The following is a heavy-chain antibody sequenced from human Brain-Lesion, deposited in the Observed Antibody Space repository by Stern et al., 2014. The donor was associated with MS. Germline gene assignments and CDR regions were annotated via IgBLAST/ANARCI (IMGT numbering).Heavy chain of an antibody. J-gene: IGHJ6*02. D-gene: IGHD3-3*01. CDR1: GFTFGNYW. CDR2: KKEDGPEK. CDR3: ARVYNTIYGIVTQRGSGMDV. Sequence: EVQLVESGGGLVQPGGSLTISCTAAGFTFGNYWMTWVRPAPGTGLGWVANKKEDGPEKNYVDSVKGRFTISRDNARNSLYLQMNSLRVEDTALYYCARVYNTIYGIVTQRGSGMDVWVQGTTVIVSS. V-gene: IGHV3-7*01.